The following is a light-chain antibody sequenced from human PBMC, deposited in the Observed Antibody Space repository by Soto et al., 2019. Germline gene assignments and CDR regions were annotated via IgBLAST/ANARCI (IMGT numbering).Light chain of an antibody. V-gene: IGKV3-20*01. J-gene: IGKJ1*01. CDR3: QQYANSHGT. CDR1: QSFSTSY. CDR2: GAS. Sequence: EIVLTQSPGTLSLSPGEGASLSCRASQSFSTSYLAWYQQKPGQAPRLLIYGASSRASGIPDRFRGSGSGTDFTLTISRLEPEDFAVYYCQQYANSHGTFGQGTKVDI.